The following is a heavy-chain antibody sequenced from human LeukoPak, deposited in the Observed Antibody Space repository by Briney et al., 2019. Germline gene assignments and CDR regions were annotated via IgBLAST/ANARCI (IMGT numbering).Heavy chain of an antibody. CDR1: GGSISSGGYY. CDR3: ARILGYCSGGSCYSGYSYYYGMDV. CDR2: IYYSGST. Sequence: PSETLSLTCTVSGGSISSGGYYWSWIRQHPGKGLEWIGYIYYSGSTYYNPSLKSRVTISVDTSKNQFSLKLSSVTAADTAVYYCARILGYCSGGSCYSGYSYYYGMDVWGQGTTVTVSS. V-gene: IGHV4-31*03. J-gene: IGHJ6*02. D-gene: IGHD2-15*01.